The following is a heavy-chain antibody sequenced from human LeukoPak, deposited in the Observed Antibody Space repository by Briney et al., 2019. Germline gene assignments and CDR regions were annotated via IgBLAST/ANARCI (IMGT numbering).Heavy chain of an antibody. CDR1: GGSFSGYY. V-gene: IGHV4-34*01. Sequence: SETLSLTCAVYGGSFSGYYWSWIRQPPGKGLELIGEINHSGSTNYNPSLKSRVTISVDTSKTQFSLKLSSVTAADTAVYYCARGRSGWYGGGDYWGQGTLVTVSS. D-gene: IGHD6-19*01. J-gene: IGHJ4*02. CDR3: ARGRSGWYGGGDY. CDR2: INHSGST.